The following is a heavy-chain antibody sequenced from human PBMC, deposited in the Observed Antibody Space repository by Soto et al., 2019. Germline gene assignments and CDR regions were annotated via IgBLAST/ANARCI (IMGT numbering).Heavy chain of an antibody. V-gene: IGHV3-30-3*01. CDR2: MSYDGSKK. CDR1: GFTFSSYA. D-gene: IGHD6-19*01. J-gene: IGHJ4*02. CDR3: ARDHAGDGSGWIIDY. Sequence: GGSLRLSCAASGFTFSSYAMHWVRQTPGKGLEWVAVMSYDGSKKYYADSVKGRFTISRDYSKNTLYLQMNSLRAEDTALYYCARDHAGDGSGWIIDYWGQGTLVTVSA.